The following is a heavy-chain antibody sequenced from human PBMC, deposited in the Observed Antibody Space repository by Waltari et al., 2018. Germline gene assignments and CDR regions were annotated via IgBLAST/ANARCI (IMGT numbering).Heavy chain of an antibody. CDR2: VDPEDGET. J-gene: IGHJ4*02. D-gene: IGHD5-12*01. V-gene: IGHV1-69-2*01. CDR1: GYTFTDYY. CDR3: ATDRWLHSLYLFGALDY. Sequence: EVQLVQSGAEVKKPGATVKISCKASGYTFTDYYMHWVQQAPGKGLEWMGRVDPEDGETIYAEKFQGRVTITADTSTDTAYMELSSLRSEDTAVYYCATDRWLHSLYLFGALDYWGQGTLVTVSS.